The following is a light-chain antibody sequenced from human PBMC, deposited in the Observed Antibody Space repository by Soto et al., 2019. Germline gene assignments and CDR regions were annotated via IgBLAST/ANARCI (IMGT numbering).Light chain of an antibody. J-gene: IGLJ1*01. V-gene: IGLV2-23*01. CDR2: EGS. Sequence: ALAQPASVSGSPGQSITIPCTGSNSDVGNYNLVSWYQQHPGEAPKLMIYEGSKRPSGVSNRFSGSKSGNTASLTISGLQAEDEADYFCCSYAGSSTYVFGTGTKVTVL. CDR1: NSDVGNYNL. CDR3: CSYAGSSTYV.